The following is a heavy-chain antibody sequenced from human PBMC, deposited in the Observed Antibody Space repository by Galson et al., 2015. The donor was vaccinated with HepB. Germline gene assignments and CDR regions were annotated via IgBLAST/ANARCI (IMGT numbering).Heavy chain of an antibody. V-gene: IGHV1-3*01. Sequence: SVKLSCKASGYTFTSYAMHWVRQAPGKGLEWMGWINAGSGNTNYTQKFQGRVTITRDTSESTAYMELSSLRSEDTAVYYCARDSTVTTWGYYYYMDVWGKGTTVTVSS. CDR1: GYTFTSYA. J-gene: IGHJ6*03. D-gene: IGHD4-11*01. CDR2: INAGSGNT. CDR3: ARDSTVTTWGYYYYMDV.